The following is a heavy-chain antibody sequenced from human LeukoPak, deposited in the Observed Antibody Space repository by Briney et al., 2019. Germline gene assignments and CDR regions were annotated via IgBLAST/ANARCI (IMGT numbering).Heavy chain of an antibody. CDR1: GGSISSGGYY. D-gene: IGHD2-15*01. J-gene: IGHJ5*02. CDR2: TYYSGST. Sequence: SETLSLTCTVSGGSISSGGYYWSWIRQHPGKGLEWIGYTYYSGSTYYNPSLKSRVTISVDTSKNQLSLKLSSVTAADTAVYYCARDRVRGYNWFDPWGQGTLVTVSS. V-gene: IGHV4-31*03. CDR3: ARDRVRGYNWFDP.